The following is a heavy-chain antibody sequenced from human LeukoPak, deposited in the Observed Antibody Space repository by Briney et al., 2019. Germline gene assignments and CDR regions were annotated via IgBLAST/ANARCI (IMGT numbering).Heavy chain of an antibody. D-gene: IGHD3-10*01. Sequence: PGGSLRLSCAAPGFTFSTYWMSWVRQAPGKGLEWVAQINQDGSERYYVDSVRGRFTISRDNAENSLYLLMNIVRAEDTAVYYCARVKRFADYFDYWGQGTLVTVSS. CDR1: GFTFSTYW. V-gene: IGHV3-7*01. CDR2: INQDGSER. J-gene: IGHJ4*02. CDR3: ARVKRFADYFDY.